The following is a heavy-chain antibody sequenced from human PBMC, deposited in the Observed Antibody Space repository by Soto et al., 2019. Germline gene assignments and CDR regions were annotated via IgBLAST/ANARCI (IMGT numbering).Heavy chain of an antibody. CDR3: AAGEASSRNLAPYYLDF. CDR1: EYSFTGHY. V-gene: IGHV1-2*02. Sequence: ASVKVSCKASEYSFTGHYLHWVRQAPGQGLEWMGWIDPKSGDTNYAQKFQDRVTMTRDTSISTAYMDLSRLRSDDTAVYFCAAGEASSRNLAPYYLDFWGQGTLVTVSS. D-gene: IGHD6-13*01. CDR2: IDPKSGDT. J-gene: IGHJ4*02.